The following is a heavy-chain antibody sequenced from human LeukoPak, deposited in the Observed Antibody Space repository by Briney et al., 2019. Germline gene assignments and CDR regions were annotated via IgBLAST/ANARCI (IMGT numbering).Heavy chain of an antibody. CDR3: ARHSPGGARKAFDI. Sequence: PSETLSLTCNVSGGSISSYYWSWIRQAPGKGLEWMGYIYYSGSTNYNPSLKSRVTRSVDTSKNQVSLKLSSVTAADTAVYYCARHSPGGARKAFDIWGQGTMVTVSS. J-gene: IGHJ3*02. V-gene: IGHV4-59*08. CDR2: IYYSGST. CDR1: GGSISSYY. D-gene: IGHD3-16*01.